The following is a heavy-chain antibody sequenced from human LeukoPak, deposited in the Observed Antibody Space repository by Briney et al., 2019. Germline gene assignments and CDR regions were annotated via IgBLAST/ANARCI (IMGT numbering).Heavy chain of an antibody. Sequence: GGSLRLSCAASGFTFSSYAMSWVRLAPGKGLEWVSSISGGGGVTYYADSVKGRFTISRDNSKNTLYLQMNSLRAEDTAVYYCAKDPRVATIEIFDYWGQGTLVTVSS. V-gene: IGHV3-23*01. D-gene: IGHD5-12*01. CDR3: AKDPRVATIEIFDY. J-gene: IGHJ4*02. CDR1: GFTFSSYA. CDR2: ISGGGGVT.